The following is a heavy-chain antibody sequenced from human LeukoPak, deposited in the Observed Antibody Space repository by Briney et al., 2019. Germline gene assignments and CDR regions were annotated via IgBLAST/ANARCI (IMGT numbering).Heavy chain of an antibody. J-gene: IGHJ4*01. D-gene: IGHD3-22*01. V-gene: IGHV3-11*04. Sequence: PGGSLRLSCAASGFTFSDYYMSWIRQAPGKGLEWVSYISSSGSTIYYADSVKGRFTISRDNAKNSLYLQMNSLRAEDTAVYYCARDAFYDSSGYYGDWGHGILVTVSS. CDR3: ARDAFYDSSGYYGD. CDR1: GFTFSDYY. CDR2: ISSSGSTI.